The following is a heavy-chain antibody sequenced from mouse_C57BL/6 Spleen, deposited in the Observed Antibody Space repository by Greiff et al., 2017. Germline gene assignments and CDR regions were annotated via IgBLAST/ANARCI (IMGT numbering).Heavy chain of an antibody. J-gene: IGHJ3*01. V-gene: IGHV1-64*01. D-gene: IGHD2-5*01. CDR1: GYTFTSYW. Sequence: QVQLKQPGAELVKPGASVKLSCKASGYTFTSYWMHWVKQRPGQGLEWIGMIHPNSGSTNYNEKFKSKATLTVDKSSSTAYMQLSSLTSEDSAVYYCARSNYSNYAFAYWGQGTLVTVSA. CDR2: IHPNSGST. CDR3: ARSNYSNYAFAY.